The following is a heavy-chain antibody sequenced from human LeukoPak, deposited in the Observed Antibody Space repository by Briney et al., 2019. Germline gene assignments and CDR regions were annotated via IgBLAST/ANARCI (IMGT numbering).Heavy chain of an antibody. CDR3: AGTDGYNNYYFDY. CDR2: IFITGST. V-gene: IGHV4-61*02. D-gene: IGHD5-24*01. CDR1: GGSISSGTYY. J-gene: IGHJ4*02. Sequence: PSETLSLTCTVSGGSISSGTYYWSWIRQPAGKGLEWIGRIFITGSTIYNPSLKSRVTMSVDTSKNQFSLKLSSVTAADTAVYYCAGTDGYNNYYFDYWGQGTLVTVSS.